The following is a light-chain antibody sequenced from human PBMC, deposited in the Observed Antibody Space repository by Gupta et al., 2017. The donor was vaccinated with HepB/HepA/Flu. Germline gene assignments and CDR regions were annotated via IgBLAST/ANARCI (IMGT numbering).Light chain of an antibody. Sequence: DFVMPQPPDPLPVSLGEGAPTNCKSSQSVLYSSNNKNYLAWYQQKPGQPPKLLIYWASTRESGVPDRFSGSGSGTDFTLTISSLQAEDVAVYYCQQYYSTLLTFGGGTKVEIK. CDR1: QSVLYSSNNKNY. V-gene: IGKV4-1*01. J-gene: IGKJ4*01. CDR2: WAS. CDR3: QQYYSTLLT.